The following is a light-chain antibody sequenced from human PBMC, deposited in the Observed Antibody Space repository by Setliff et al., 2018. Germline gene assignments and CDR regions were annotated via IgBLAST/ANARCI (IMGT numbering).Light chain of an antibody. CDR1: SGDFGGYKR. Sequence: QSALTQPPSVSGSPGQSLTISCTGTSGDFGGYKRVSWYQQPPGTAPKLIISEVSSRPSGVPDRFSGSQSGNTASLTISGLQAEDEADYYCSSYTSSTTWVFGGGTK. J-gene: IGLJ3*02. CDR3: SSYTSSTTWV. V-gene: IGLV2-18*02. CDR2: EVS.